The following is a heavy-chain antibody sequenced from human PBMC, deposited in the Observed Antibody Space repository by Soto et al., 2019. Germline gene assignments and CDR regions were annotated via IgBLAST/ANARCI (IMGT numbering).Heavy chain of an antibody. J-gene: IGHJ3*02. V-gene: IGHV3-74*01. D-gene: IGHD3-22*01. CDR3: ARVGGSSGNLRDAFDI. Sequence: GGSLRLSCAASGFTFSSYWMHWVRQAPGKGLVWVSRINSDGSSTSYADSVKGRFTISRDNAKNTLYLQMNSLRAEDTAVYYCARVGGSSGNLRDAFDIWGQGTMVTVSS. CDR2: INSDGSST. CDR1: GFTFSSYW.